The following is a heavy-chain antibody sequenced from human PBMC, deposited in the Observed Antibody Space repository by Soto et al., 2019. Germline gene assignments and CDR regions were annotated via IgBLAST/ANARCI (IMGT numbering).Heavy chain of an antibody. J-gene: IGHJ6*02. V-gene: IGHV4-30-4*01. D-gene: IGHD5-18*01. CDR3: ARALIQLWPHYYYGMDV. Sequence: SETLSLTCTVSGGSISSGDHYWSWIRQPPGKGLEWIGYIYYSGTTYYNPSLRSRVTISVDTSENQFSLKVNSVTAADTAVYYCARALIQLWPHYYYGMDVWGQGTTVTVSS. CDR2: IYYSGTT. CDR1: GGSISSGDHY.